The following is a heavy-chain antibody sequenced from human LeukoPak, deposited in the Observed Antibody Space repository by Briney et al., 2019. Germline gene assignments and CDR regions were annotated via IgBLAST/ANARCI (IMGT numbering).Heavy chain of an antibody. V-gene: IGHV3-23*01. CDR3: ARAYCGGDCLLG. CDR1: GFTFSSYV. Sequence: GGSLRLSCAASGFTFSSYVMGWVRQAPGKGLEWVSGISSSGGSTYYADSAKGRFTISRDNSKHTLYLQMNSLRSDGTAVYYCARAYCGGDCLLGWGQGTLVTVSS. J-gene: IGHJ4*02. D-gene: IGHD2-21*02. CDR2: ISSSGGST.